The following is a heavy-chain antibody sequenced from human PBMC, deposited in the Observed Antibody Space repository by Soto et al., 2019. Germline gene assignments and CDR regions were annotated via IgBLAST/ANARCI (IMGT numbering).Heavy chain of an antibody. CDR2: MNPNSGNT. D-gene: IGHD4-4*01. CDR3: ARSHSAYSTLEYGMDV. J-gene: IGHJ6*01. V-gene: IGHV1-8*01. Sequence: VSEKVSCKASGYTFTSYDFSCVRQPTGQGPEWMGWMNPNSGNTDTAQKFQGRVTMTRTTSITTAYMELSSLSYEDTALYICARSHSAYSTLEYGMDVWGQGTKDTVSS. CDR1: GYTFTSYD.